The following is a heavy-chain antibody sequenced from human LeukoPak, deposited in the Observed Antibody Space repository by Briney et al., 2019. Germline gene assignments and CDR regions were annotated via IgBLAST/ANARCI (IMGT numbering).Heavy chain of an antibody. J-gene: IGHJ3*02. CDR1: GGSFSTYQ. Sequence: SETLSLTCTVSGGSFSTYQWTWLRQPAGRGLEWIGRIHTRRTLNYNPSIQSRVTMSIDTAKHQFSLKLSSATAADTAVYYCARESTTVGAIGAFDIWGQGTMVAVSS. D-gene: IGHD1-26*01. CDR2: IHTRRTL. V-gene: IGHV4-4*07. CDR3: ARESTTVGAIGAFDI.